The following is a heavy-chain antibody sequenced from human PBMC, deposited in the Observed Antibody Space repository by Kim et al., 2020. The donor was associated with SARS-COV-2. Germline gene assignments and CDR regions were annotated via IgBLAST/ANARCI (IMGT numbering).Heavy chain of an antibody. D-gene: IGHD3-16*02. CDR1: GGSISSTIDY. CDR2: IYYSGST. V-gene: IGHV4-39*01. J-gene: IGHJ6*02. Sequence: SETLSLTCTVSGGSISSTIDYWAWIRKPPGKGLEWIGSIYYSGSTYYNPSLKSRVTISIDTSKNQFSLRLSSVTAAEMAIYYCARQGFNGNYRGMDVWGQGTTVTVSS. CDR3: ARQGFNGNYRGMDV.